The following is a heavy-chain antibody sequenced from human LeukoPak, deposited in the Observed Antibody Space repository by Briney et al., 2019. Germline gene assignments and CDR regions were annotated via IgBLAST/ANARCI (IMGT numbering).Heavy chain of an antibody. V-gene: IGHV3-23*01. CDR1: GFTFSSYA. Sequence: GGSLRLSCAASGFTFSSYAMTWVRQAPGKGLEWVSAISTSGGDTIYTDSVKDRFTISRDNSKNTLYLQMNSLRAEDTAIYYCAKGGSYAPLDYWGQGTLVTVSS. CDR2: ISTSGGDT. J-gene: IGHJ4*02. D-gene: IGHD1-26*01. CDR3: AKGGSYAPLDY.